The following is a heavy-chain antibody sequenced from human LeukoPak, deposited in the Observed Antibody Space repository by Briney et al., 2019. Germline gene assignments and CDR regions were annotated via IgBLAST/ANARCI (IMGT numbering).Heavy chain of an antibody. V-gene: IGHV4-39*01. J-gene: IGHJ5*02. CDR1: GGSISSSNW. D-gene: IGHD3-10*01. CDR3: ARHYGP. Sequence: SETLSLTCAVSGGSISSSNWWSWIRQPPGKGLEWIGSIYDSGSTYYNPSLKSRVTISVDTSKNQFSLKLNSVTAADAAVYYCARHYGPWGQGTLVTVSS. CDR2: IYDSGST.